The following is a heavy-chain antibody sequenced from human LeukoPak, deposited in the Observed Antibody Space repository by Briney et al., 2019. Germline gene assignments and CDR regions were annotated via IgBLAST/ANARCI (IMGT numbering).Heavy chain of an antibody. CDR1: SGSFRTYY. D-gene: IGHD2-2*01. CDR2: IFYNEGT. CDR3: VKSNSRYQPWTLDI. V-gene: IGHV4-59*01. J-gene: IGHJ3*02. Sequence: ASETLSLTCTVSSGSFRTYYWSWIRQPPGKGLEWVGYIFYNEGTSYNPSLKSRVTISVDTSNNQLSLKVNSVTAADTAMYYCVKSNSRYQPWTLDIWGRGTMVTVSS.